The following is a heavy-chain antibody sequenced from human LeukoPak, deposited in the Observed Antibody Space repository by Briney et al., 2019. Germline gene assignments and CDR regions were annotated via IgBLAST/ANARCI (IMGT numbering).Heavy chain of an antibody. Sequence: GGSLRLSCAASGFTFGDYAMYWVRQVPGKGLEWVSGINWNGGNIFYADSVKGRFIISRDNAKNSLYLQMSSLRAENMALYYCAKGGRYGLDVTFDCWGQGTLVTVSS. CDR2: INWNGGNI. D-gene: IGHD1-26*01. J-gene: IGHJ4*02. CDR3: AKGGRYGLDVTFDC. V-gene: IGHV3-9*03. CDR1: GFTFGDYA.